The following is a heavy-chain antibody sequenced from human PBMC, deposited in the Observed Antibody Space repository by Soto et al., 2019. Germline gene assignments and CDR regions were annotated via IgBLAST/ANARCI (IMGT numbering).Heavy chain of an antibody. Sequence: QVQLQESGPRLVKPSETVSLTCTVSGGSVSSDTHYWSWIRLPPGKRLEWIGFIYSSGSTNYNPPLKSRVTMSVDTSQNQFSLKLRSVIVADTAVYHCARFVRSCSGTTCYTRADVWGQGTTVSVSS. D-gene: IGHD2-2*02. J-gene: IGHJ6*02. CDR1: GGSVSSDTHY. V-gene: IGHV4-61*01. CDR3: ARFVRSCSGTTCYTRADV. CDR2: IYSSGST.